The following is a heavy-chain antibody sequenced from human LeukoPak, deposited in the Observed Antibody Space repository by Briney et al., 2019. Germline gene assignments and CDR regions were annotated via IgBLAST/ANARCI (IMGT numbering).Heavy chain of an antibody. CDR2: INPSGGST. CDR1: GYTFTSYY. CDR3: ARDAPLGYCSSTSCYMKRGYYYYGMDV. D-gene: IGHD2-2*02. V-gene: IGHV1-46*01. J-gene: IGHJ6*02. Sequence: ASVKVSCTASGYTFTSYYMHWVRQAPGQGLEWMGIINPSGGSTSYAQKFQGRVTMTRDTSTSTVYMELSSLRSEDTAVYYCARDAPLGYCSSTSCYMKRGYYYYGMDVWGQGTTVTVSS.